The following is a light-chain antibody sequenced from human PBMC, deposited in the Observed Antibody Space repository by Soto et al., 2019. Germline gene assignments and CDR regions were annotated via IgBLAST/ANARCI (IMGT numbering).Light chain of an antibody. J-gene: IGKJ5*01. Sequence: EIVLTQSPVTLSLSPGQGAAVSCRSSQSISNYLAWYQQKPGQAPRLLIYDASNRATGTPARFSGSGSGTDFTLTISSLEPEDFAVYYCQQRSNWPPSITFGQGTRLEI. CDR3: QQRSNWPPSIT. V-gene: IGKV3-11*01. CDR1: QSISNY. CDR2: DAS.